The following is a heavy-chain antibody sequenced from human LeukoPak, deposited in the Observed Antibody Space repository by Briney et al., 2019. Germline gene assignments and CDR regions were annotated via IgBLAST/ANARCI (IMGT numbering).Heavy chain of an antibody. D-gene: IGHD1-26*01. CDR3: ARAYSRSYSHFDD. Sequence: SETLSLTCTVSGGSISGYYWSWIRQPPGKGLEWIGYIYTSGSTNYNPSLKSRVTISVDTSKNQISLRLSSVTAADTAMYFCARAYSRSYSHFDDWGQGTLVTVSS. CDR1: GGSISGYY. J-gene: IGHJ4*02. CDR2: IYTSGST. V-gene: IGHV4-4*09.